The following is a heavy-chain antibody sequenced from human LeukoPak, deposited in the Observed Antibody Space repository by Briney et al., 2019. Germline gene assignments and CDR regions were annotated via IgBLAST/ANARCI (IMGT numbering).Heavy chain of an antibody. D-gene: IGHD1-20*01. Sequence: GGSLRLSCAASGFTLRYGMSWVRQAPGRGLEWVSAVSGNGGSTDYADSVKGRFTISRDTSKDTMYLQLNSLRPEDTAVYYCVRVISGTPNWFDPWGQGTLVTVSS. CDR3: VRVISGTPNWFDP. CDR1: GFTLRYG. CDR2: VSGNGGST. V-gene: IGHV3-23*01. J-gene: IGHJ5*02.